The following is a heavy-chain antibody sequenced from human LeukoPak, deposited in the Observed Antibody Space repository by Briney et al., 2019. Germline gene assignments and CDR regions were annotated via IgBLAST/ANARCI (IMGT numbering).Heavy chain of an antibody. D-gene: IGHD3-22*01. Sequence: SVKVSCKASGGTFSSYAISWVRQAPGQGLEWMGGIIPIFGTANYAQKFQGRVTITADESTSTAYMELSSLRSEDTAVYYCTTYYYDSSGYHRRFDPWGQGTLVTVSS. V-gene: IGHV1-69*01. J-gene: IGHJ5*02. CDR1: GGTFSSYA. CDR2: IIPIFGTA. CDR3: TTYYYDSSGYHRRFDP.